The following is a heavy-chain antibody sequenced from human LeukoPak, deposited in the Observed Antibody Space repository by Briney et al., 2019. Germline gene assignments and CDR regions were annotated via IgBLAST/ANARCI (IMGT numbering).Heavy chain of an antibody. D-gene: IGHD1-26*01. Sequence: GGSLRLSCAASGFIFSSYAMHWVRQAPGKGLEYVSAISSNGVKTYYAESVKGRFTISRDNSNNTLYLQMGSLRAEDMAAYYCARGRGGSYDHWGQGTLVTVSS. J-gene: IGHJ4*02. CDR1: GFIFSSYA. CDR3: ARGRGGSYDH. V-gene: IGHV3-64*02. CDR2: ISSNGVKT.